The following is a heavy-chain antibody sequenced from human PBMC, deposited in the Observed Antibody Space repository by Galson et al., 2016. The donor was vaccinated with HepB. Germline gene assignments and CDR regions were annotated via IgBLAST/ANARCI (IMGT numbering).Heavy chain of an antibody. V-gene: IGHV3-23*01. D-gene: IGHD5/OR15-5a*01. CDR2: ISGSGVST. CDR1: GFTFRSYG. J-gene: IGHJ4*02. Sequence: SLRLSCAASGFTFRSYGMHWVRQAPGKGLEWVSTISGSGVSTYYADSVKGRFTISRDNSKNALYLQMNSLRAEDTAVYYCATTLGAVSLPDYWGQGTLVTVSS. CDR3: ATTLGAVSLPDY.